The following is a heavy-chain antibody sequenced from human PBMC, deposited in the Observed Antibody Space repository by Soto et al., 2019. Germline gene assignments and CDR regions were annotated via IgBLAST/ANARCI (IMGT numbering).Heavy chain of an antibody. V-gene: IGHV1-2*04. CDR1: GYTFTGYY. Sequence: ASVKVSCKASGYTFTGYYMHWVRQAPGQGLEWMGWINPNSGGTNYAQKLQGWVTMTTDTSISTAYMELRSLRSDDTAVYYCARVKGLWFGEFDYWGQGTLVTVSS. J-gene: IGHJ4*02. D-gene: IGHD3-10*01. CDR2: INPNSGGT. CDR3: ARVKGLWFGEFDY.